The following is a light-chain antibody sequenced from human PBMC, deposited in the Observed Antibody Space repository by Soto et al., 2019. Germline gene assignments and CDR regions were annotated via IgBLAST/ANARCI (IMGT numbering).Light chain of an antibody. CDR3: SSYTSSSTFYV. J-gene: IGLJ1*01. CDR1: SSDVGGSNY. CDR2: DVS. Sequence: QSALTQPASVSGYPGQSITISCTGTSSDVGGSNYVSWYQQHPGKAPKLMIYDVSNRPSGVSNRFSGSKSGNTASLTISGLQAEDEADYYCSSYTSSSTFYVFGTGTKVTVL. V-gene: IGLV2-14*01.